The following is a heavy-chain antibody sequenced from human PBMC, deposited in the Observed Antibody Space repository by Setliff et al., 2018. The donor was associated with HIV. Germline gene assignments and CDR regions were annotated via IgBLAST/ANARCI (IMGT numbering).Heavy chain of an antibody. Sequence: GGSLRLSCAASGFSFSPCIMTWVRQAPGKGLEWVSTISGSGGGDTTYYADSVKGRFTISRDNSKNTLYLQVNSLRTEDTAVYFCARDDRWVYNDYLDYWGQGTLVTVSS. CDR2: ISGSGGGDTT. CDR3: ARDDRWVYNDYLDY. J-gene: IGHJ4*02. CDR1: GFSFSPCI. D-gene: IGHD3-10*01. V-gene: IGHV3-23*01.